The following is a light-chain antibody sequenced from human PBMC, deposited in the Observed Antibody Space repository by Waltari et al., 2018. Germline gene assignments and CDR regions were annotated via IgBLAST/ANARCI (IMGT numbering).Light chain of an antibody. CDR2: KAS. V-gene: IGKV1-5*03. J-gene: IGKJ1*01. Sequence: DIQIPQSPSTLSASVGDRVTITCRVSQSLSNWLAWYQQKPGKAPKVLIYKASTLESGVPSRFIGSGSGTEFTLTIRSLQPDYFATYYCQQYRNLWTFGQGTKVEIK. CDR1: QSLSNW. CDR3: QQYRNLWT.